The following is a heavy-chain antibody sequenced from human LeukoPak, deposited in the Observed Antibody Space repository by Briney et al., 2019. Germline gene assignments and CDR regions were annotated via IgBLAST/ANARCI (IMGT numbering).Heavy chain of an antibody. J-gene: IGHJ6*03. CDR1: GSSITTYY. Sequence: PSETLSLTCAVSGSSITTYYWSWIRQPPGKGLEWIGYIYTTGNTNYNPSLKGRVTISLDTSKNQFSLNLSSVTAADTAVYYCAKHDTVFGAAHFYMDVWGKGTTVTVSS. D-gene: IGHD3-3*01. V-gene: IGHV4-4*09. CDR3: AKHDTVFGAAHFYMDV. CDR2: IYTTGNT.